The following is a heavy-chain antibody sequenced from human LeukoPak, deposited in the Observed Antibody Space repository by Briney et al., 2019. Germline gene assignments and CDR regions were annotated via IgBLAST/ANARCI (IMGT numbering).Heavy chain of an antibody. D-gene: IGHD3-10*01. CDR2: IYTSGST. CDR1: GGSISSGSYY. J-gene: IGHJ5*02. V-gene: IGHV4-61*02. CDR3: ARESMVRGGKQNWFDP. Sequence: SETLSLTCTVSGGSISSGSYYWSWIRQPAGKGLEWIGRIYTSGSTTYNPSLKSRVTISVDTSKNQFSLKLSSVTAADTAVYYCARESMVRGGKQNWFDPWGQGTLVTVSS.